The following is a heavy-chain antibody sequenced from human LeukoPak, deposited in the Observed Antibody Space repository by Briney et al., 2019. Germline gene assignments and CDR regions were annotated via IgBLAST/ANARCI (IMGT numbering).Heavy chain of an antibody. V-gene: IGHV3-23*01. CDR2: ITGSGAST. J-gene: IGHJ4*02. CDR3: AKLDYYDTH. CDR1: GFTFASYA. D-gene: IGHD3-22*01. Sequence: PGGSLRLSCAASGFTFASYAMSWVRQAPGKGLEWVSSITGSGASTYYADSVKGRFTISRDNSKNTMYLQMNSLRAEDTAVYFCAKLDYYDTHWGQGTLVTVSS.